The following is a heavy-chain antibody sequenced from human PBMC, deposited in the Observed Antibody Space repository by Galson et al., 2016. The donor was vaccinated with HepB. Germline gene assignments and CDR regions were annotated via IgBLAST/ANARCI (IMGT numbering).Heavy chain of an antibody. CDR3: AKANIIMVTLGIYLDT. J-gene: IGHJ5*02. CDR2: VSGHAGST. V-gene: IGHV3-23*01. D-gene: IGHD2/OR15-2a*01. Sequence: SLRLSCATSGFAFNTYAMNWVRQAPGKGLEWVAGVSGHAGSTYYADSVKGRFAISRDNPKNTLFLQMNGLRADDTAVYYCAKANIIMVTLGIYLDTGGPGTLVTVSS. CDR1: GFAFNTYA.